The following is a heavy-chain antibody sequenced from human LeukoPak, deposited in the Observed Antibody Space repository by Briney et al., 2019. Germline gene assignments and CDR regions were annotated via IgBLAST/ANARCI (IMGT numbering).Heavy chain of an antibody. J-gene: IGHJ5*02. CDR1: GFTFSSYA. D-gene: IGHD7-27*01. V-gene: IGHV3-23*01. CDR2: ISGSGGST. Sequence: GGSLRLSCAASGFTFSSYAMSWVRQAPGKGLEWVSAISGSGGSTYYADSVKGRFTISGFNSKYTLYLQMNRLRAEDTAVYHCAKLRRGEGFDPWGQGTLVTVSS. CDR3: AKLRRGEGFDP.